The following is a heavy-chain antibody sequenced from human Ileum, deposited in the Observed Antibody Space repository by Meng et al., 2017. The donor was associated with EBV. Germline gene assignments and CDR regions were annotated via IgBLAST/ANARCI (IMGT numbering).Heavy chain of an antibody. CDR1: GGSITSYSYY. CDR2: IYHTGST. Sequence: QLHLQESDPGLVKPSEPLSLTCSVSGGSITSYSYYWGWIRQPPGKGLEWIATIYHTGSTYYNPSLKSRVTISVDTSKNEFSLKVTSVTAADTAPYYCARRDTAWFDPWGRGTLVTVSS. D-gene: IGHD2-21*02. V-gene: IGHV4-39*01. J-gene: IGHJ5*02. CDR3: ARRDTAWFDP.